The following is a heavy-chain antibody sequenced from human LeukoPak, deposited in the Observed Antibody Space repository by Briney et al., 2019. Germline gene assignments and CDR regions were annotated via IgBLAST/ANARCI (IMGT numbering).Heavy chain of an antibody. Sequence: ASVKVSCKASGYTFTGYYMHWVRQAPGQGLEWMGWINPNSGGTNYAQKFQGRVTMTRDTSISTAYMELSRLRSDDTAVYYCARDSTYYYDSSGYYPLDYWGQGTLVTVSS. CDR3: ARDSTYYYDSSGYYPLDY. CDR2: INPNSGGT. D-gene: IGHD3-22*01. J-gene: IGHJ4*02. V-gene: IGHV1-2*02. CDR1: GYTFTGYY.